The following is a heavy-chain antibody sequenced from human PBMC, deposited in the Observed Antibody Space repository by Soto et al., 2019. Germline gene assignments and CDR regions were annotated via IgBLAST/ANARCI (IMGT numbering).Heavy chain of an antibody. CDR3: AADYLRHNSLNGYYYSYGMDV. V-gene: IGHV3-9*01. CDR1: GFTFDDYA. D-gene: IGHD4-17*01. J-gene: IGHJ6*02. CDR2: ISWNSGSI. Sequence: GGSLRLSCAASGFTFDDYAMHWVRQAPGKGLEWVSGISWNSGSIGYADSVKGRFTVSRDRSDGTLSLQMNSLRAEDTAVYYCAADYLRHNSLNGYYYSYGMDVWGQGTTVTVSS.